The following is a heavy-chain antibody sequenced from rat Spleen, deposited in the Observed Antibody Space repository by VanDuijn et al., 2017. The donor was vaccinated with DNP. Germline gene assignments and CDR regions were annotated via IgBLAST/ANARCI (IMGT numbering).Heavy chain of an antibody. Sequence: EVQLVESGGGLVQPGRSLKLSCAASGFTFSNYDMAWVRQAPTKGLEWVASISPSGGSTYYRDSVKGRFTISRDNAKSTLYLQMDSLRSEDTATYYWATQGYGSYWFAYWGQGTLVTVSS. J-gene: IGHJ3*01. CDR3: ATQGYGSYWFAY. D-gene: IGHD1-3*01. V-gene: IGHV5-19*01. CDR1: GFTFSNYD. CDR2: ISPSGGST.